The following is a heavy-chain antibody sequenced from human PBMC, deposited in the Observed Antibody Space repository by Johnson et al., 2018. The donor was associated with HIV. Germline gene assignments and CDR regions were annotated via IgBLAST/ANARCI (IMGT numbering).Heavy chain of an antibody. J-gene: IGHJ3*01. Sequence: QVQLVESGGALVKPGGSLRLSCATSGFTFSDYNMNWIRQAPGKGLEWISYISRSGTTIYYADSVKGRFTISRANAKSSLSLQMNSLRAEDTAVYYCARESRIWAWGQGTMVTVSS. CDR3: ARESRIWA. CDR2: ISRSGTTI. V-gene: IGHV3-11*04. CDR1: GFTFSDYN. D-gene: IGHD3-16*01.